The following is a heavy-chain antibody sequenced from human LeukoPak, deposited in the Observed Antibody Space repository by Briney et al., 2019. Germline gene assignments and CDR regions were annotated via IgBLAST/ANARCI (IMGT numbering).Heavy chain of an antibody. CDR1: GFTFSSYS. CDR3: ASLTGYSSDPSLADAFDI. J-gene: IGHJ3*02. CDR2: ISSSSSYI. Sequence: GGSLRLSCAASGFTFSSYSMNWVRQAPGKGLEWVSSISSSSSYIYYADSVKGRFTISRDNVKNSLYLQMNSLRAEDTAVYYCASLTGYSSDPSLADAFDIWGQGTMVTVSS. V-gene: IGHV3-21*01. D-gene: IGHD6-19*01.